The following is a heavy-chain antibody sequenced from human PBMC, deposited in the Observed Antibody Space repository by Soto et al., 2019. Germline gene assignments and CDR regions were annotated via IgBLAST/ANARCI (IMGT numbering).Heavy chain of an antibody. V-gene: IGHV1-46*03. J-gene: IGHJ3*01. CDR1: GYTFTSYY. CDR2: INPSGGST. CDR3: ARAPLARTTLMYF. Sequence: GASVKVSCKASGYTFTSYYMHWVRQSPGQGLEWMGIINPSGGSTSYAQKFQGRVTMTRDTSTSTVYMELSSLRSEDTAVYYCARAPLARTTLMYFWGQGTMVIVSS. D-gene: IGHD3-3*02.